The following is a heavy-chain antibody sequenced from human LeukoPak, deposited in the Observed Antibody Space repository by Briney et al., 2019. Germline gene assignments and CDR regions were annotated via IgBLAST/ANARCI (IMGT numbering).Heavy chain of an antibody. D-gene: IGHD4-11*01. V-gene: IGHV3-74*03. CDR1: GFTFGGSW. CDR3: GRDSNGIDY. J-gene: IGHJ4*02. Sequence: GGSLRLSCAASGFTFGGSWMLWVRQAPGKGLMCVARISKDERTTTYVDSVKGRFTVSRDNAKNTLHLQMDSLRVEDTAMYYCGRDSNGIDYLGQGTLVTVSS. CDR2: ISKDERTT.